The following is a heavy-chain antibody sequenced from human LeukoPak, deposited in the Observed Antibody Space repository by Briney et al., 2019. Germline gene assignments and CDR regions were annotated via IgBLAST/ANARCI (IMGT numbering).Heavy chain of an antibody. Sequence: GESLRLSCAASGFTFSSYAMSWVRQAPGKGLEWVSAISGSGGSTYYADSVKGRFTISRDNSKNTLYLQMNSLRAEDTAVYYCAKGESHPKYYFDYWGRGTLVTVSS. D-gene: IGHD3-10*01. V-gene: IGHV3-23*01. CDR3: AKGESHPKYYFDY. CDR2: ISGSGGST. CDR1: GFTFSSYA. J-gene: IGHJ4*02.